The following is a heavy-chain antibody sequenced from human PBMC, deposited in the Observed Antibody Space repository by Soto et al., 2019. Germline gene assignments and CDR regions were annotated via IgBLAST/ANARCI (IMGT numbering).Heavy chain of an antibody. CDR3: ATPPVVPASNWFDP. V-gene: IGHV3-21*01. J-gene: IGHJ5*02. D-gene: IGHD2-2*01. Sequence: PVGSLRLSCAASGFTFNSYSMNWVRQAPGKGLEWVSSISSSSSYIYYADSVKGRFTISRDNAKNSLYLQMNSLRAEDTAVYYCATPPVVPASNWFDPWGQGTLVTVSS. CDR2: ISSSSSYI. CDR1: GFTFNSYS.